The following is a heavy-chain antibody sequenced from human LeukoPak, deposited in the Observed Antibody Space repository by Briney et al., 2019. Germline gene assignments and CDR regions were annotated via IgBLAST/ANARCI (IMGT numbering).Heavy chain of an antibody. Sequence: ASVKVSCKASGYTFTSYDINWVRQATGQGLEWMGWMNPNSGNTGYAQKFQGRVTMTRNTSISTAYMELSSLRSEDTAVYYCARGVCSGGSCFVYYFDYWGQGTLVTVSP. J-gene: IGHJ4*02. D-gene: IGHD2-15*01. CDR3: ARGVCSGGSCFVYYFDY. CDR1: GYTFTSYD. V-gene: IGHV1-8*01. CDR2: MNPNSGNT.